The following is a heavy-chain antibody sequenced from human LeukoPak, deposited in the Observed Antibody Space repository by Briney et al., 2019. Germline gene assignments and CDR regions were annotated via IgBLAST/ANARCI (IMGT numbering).Heavy chain of an antibody. V-gene: IGHV1-18*01. CDR3: ARAGLLWFGELLGAFDI. CDR1: GYTFTSYG. D-gene: IGHD3-10*01. CDR2: ISAYNGNT. Sequence: GASVKVSFKASGYTFTSYGISWVRQAPGQGLEWMGWISAYNGNTNYAQKLQGRVTMTTDTSTSTAYMELRSLRSDDTAVYYCARAGLLWFGELLGAFDIWGQGTMVTVSS. J-gene: IGHJ3*02.